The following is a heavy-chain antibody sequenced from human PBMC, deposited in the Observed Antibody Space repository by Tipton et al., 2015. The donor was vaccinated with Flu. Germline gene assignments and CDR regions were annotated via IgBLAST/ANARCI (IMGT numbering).Heavy chain of an antibody. D-gene: IGHD6-19*01. Sequence: TLSLTCNVSGASISSRSYYWGWIRQPPGKGLEWIGCIYSSGSTYYNPSLKSRVTISLDTSKNQFSLKLSSVTAADTAVYYCAREKDSSGSEYFQHWGQGTLVTVSS. CDR3: AREKDSSGSEYFQH. CDR1: GASISSRSYY. V-gene: IGHV4-39*07. CDR2: IYSSGST. J-gene: IGHJ1*01.